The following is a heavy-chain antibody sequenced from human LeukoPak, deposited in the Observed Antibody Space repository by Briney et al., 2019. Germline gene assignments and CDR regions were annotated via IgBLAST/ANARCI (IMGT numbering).Heavy chain of an antibody. D-gene: IGHD6-13*01. CDR1: GYTFTSYG. V-gene: IGHV1-18*01. CDR3: ARRGIAAAGTPPFDY. CDR2: ISAYNGNT. J-gene: IGHJ4*02. Sequence: ASVKVSCKASGYTFTSYGISWVRQAPGQGLEWMGWISAYNGNTNYAQKFQGRVTMTRDTSISTAYMELSRLRSDDTAVYYCARRGIAAAGTPPFDYWGQGTLVTVSS.